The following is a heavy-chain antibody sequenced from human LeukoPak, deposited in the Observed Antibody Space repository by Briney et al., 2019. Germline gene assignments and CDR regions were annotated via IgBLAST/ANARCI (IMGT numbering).Heavy chain of an antibody. CDR2: IYSGGST. Sequence: PGGSLRLSCAASGFTFSDYYMSWVRQAPGKGLEWVSVIYSGGSTYYADSVKGRFTISRDNSKNTLYLQMNSLRAEDTAVYYCARVGSWELLNYFDYWGQGTLVTVSS. J-gene: IGHJ4*02. D-gene: IGHD1-26*01. CDR3: ARVGSWELLNYFDY. CDR1: GFTFSDYY. V-gene: IGHV3-53*01.